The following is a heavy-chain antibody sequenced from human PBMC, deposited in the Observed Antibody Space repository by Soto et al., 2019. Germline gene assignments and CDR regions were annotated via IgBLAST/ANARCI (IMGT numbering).Heavy chain of an antibody. CDR1: XYTXTXXG. CDR3: ARDRAARSSYFDY. J-gene: IGHJ4*02. D-gene: IGHD6-6*01. Sequence: SVXXSCKASXYTXTXXGXXXVRQAPGQGLEWMGWISAYNGNTNYAQKLQGRVTMTTDTSTSTAYMELRSLRSDDTAVYYCARDRAARSSYFDYWGQGTLVTVSS. V-gene: IGHV1-18*01. CDR2: ISAYNGNT.